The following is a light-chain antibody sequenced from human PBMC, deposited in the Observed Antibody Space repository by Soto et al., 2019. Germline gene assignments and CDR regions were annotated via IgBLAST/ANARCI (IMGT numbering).Light chain of an antibody. CDR1: QSISRS. CDR2: DAS. J-gene: IGKJ3*01. V-gene: IGKV1-5*01. CDR3: QQYSDFLIS. Sequence: DIQMTQSPSTLSASVGDRVTITCRASQSISRSLAWYQQKPGKAPNLLIFDASSLEGGVPSRFSGSGFGTEFTLTITNLQPADFATYCCQQYSDFLISFGPGTTV.